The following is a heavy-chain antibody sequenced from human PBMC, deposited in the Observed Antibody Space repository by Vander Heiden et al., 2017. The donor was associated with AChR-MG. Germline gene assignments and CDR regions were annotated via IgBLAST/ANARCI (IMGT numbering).Heavy chain of an antibody. CDR2: IIPIFGTA. Sequence: QVQLVQSGAEVKKPGSSVKVSCKASGGTFSSYAISWVPPAPGQGLEWMGGIIPIFGTANYAQKFQGRVTITADKSTSTAYMELSSLRSEDTAVYYCASPHDMYYYDSSDSGYYYGMDVWGQGTTVTVSS. J-gene: IGHJ6*02. CDR3: ASPHDMYYYDSSDSGYYYGMDV. CDR1: GGTFSSYA. V-gene: IGHV1-69*06. D-gene: IGHD3-22*01.